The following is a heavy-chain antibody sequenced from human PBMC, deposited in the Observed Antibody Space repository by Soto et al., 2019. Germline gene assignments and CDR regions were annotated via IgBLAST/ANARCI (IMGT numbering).Heavy chain of an antibody. J-gene: IGHJ4*01. V-gene: IGHV3-23*01. CDR2: IGGSGRNT. D-gene: IGHD5-12*01. CDR1: GFTFSPYA. CDR3: VKDVGDSGTY. Sequence: PGGSLRLSCAASGFTFSPYAMNWVRQAPGKGLEWVSHIGGSGRNTYYAESVKGRFTNSRDNLKSTVHLQMNSLRAEDTAVYYCVKDVGDSGTYWGQGTLVTVSS.